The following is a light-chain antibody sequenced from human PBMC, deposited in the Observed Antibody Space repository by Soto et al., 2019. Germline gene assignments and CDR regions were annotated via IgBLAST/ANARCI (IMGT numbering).Light chain of an antibody. Sequence: EIMMTQAPATLSVSPGERATLSCRASQSVFSSLAWYKQXPGQAPXXLIYGAATRATGIPARFSGSGSGTEFTLTIRSLKSEDFAVYYCQHYHNWPAFGQGTKV. CDR3: QHYHNWPA. CDR1: QSVFSS. J-gene: IGKJ1*01. V-gene: IGKV3-15*01. CDR2: GAA.